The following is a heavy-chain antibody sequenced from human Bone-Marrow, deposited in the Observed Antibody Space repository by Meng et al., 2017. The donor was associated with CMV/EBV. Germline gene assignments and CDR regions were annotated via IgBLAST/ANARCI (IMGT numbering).Heavy chain of an antibody. J-gene: IGHJ4*02. CDR1: GGSFSGYY. CDR3: ASQERDYYYDSSGYVGY. Sequence: SETLSLTCAVYGGSFSGYYWSWIRQPPGRGLEWIGEINHSGSTNYNPSLKSRVTISVDTSKNQFSLKLSSVTAADTAVYYCASQERDYYYDSSGYVGYWGQGTLVTVSS. D-gene: IGHD3-22*01. CDR2: INHSGST. V-gene: IGHV4-34*01.